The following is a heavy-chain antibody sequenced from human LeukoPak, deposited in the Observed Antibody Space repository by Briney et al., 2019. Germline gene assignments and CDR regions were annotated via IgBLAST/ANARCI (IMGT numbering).Heavy chain of an antibody. CDR2: ISASGVST. J-gene: IGHJ4*02. Sequence: GGSLRLSCAASGFNFKDYDMTWVRQAPGKGLEWVASISASGVSTNFADSVRGRFTISRDNSNRVVYLQMNSLRAEDTAVYYCASSFPRRDDYISNYFDYWGQGTLVTVSS. CDR3: ASSFPRRDDYISNYFDY. D-gene: IGHD5-24*01. CDR1: GFNFKDYD. V-gene: IGHV3-23*01.